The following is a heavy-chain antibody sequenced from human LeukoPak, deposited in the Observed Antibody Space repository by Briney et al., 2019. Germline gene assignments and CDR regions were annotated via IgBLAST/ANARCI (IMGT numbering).Heavy chain of an antibody. J-gene: IGHJ4*02. V-gene: IGHV4-61*02. CDR2: IYTSGST. CDR3: ARGSFSDYYDSSGYPDY. Sequence: PSQTLSLTCTVSGGSISSGSYYWSWIRQPAGKGLEWIGRIYTSGSTNYNPSLKSRVTISVDTSKNQSSLKLSPVTAADTAVYYCARGSFSDYYDSSGYPDYWGQGTLVTVSS. CDR1: GGSISSGSYY. D-gene: IGHD3-22*01.